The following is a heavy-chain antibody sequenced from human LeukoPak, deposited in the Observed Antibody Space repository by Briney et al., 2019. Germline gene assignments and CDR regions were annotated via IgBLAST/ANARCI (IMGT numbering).Heavy chain of an antibody. CDR1: RTTFIHYW. D-gene: IGHD1-26*01. V-gene: IGHV3-7*01. CDR3: ARDVRNRVGLNYYHQYMDV. Sequence: PGGSLRLSCAASRTTFIHYWMSWVRQAPGKGLEWVANINQDGSEKYYVDSVKGRFIISRDNAEKSVYLHMNSLRAEDTAVYYCARDVRNRVGLNYYHQYMDVWGIGTTVTVSS. J-gene: IGHJ6*03. CDR2: INQDGSEK.